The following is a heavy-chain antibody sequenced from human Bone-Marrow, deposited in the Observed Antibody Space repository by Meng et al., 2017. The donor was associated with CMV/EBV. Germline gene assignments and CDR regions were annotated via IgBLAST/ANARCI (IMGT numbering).Heavy chain of an antibody. CDR2: INHDGSNT. J-gene: IGHJ5*02. Sequence: GGSLRLSCAASGFGFSAYWMHWARQGPGKGLVWVSRINHDGSNTIYADSVKGRFTISRDNAKNTLYLQMNILRAEDTAVYYCVREDGVDASRGNRFDPWGQGTLVTVSS. CDR3: VREDGVDASRGNRFDP. CDR1: GFGFSAYW. V-gene: IGHV3-74*01. D-gene: IGHD3-3*01.